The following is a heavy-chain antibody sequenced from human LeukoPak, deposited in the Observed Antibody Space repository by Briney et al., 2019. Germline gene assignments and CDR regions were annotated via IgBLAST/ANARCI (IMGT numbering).Heavy chain of an antibody. D-gene: IGHD3-3*01. CDR2: ISRSSTTV. V-gene: IGHV3-48*01. CDR1: GFTFSSYS. CDR3: ARVPTYSDFWSGYTIDY. J-gene: IGHJ4*02. Sequence: GGSLRLSCTASGFTFSSYSMNWVRQAPGKGLEWVPHISRSSTTVYYADSVKGRFTISRDNAKNSLYLQMNSLRAEDTAVYYCARVPTYSDFWSGYTIDYWGQGTLVTVSS.